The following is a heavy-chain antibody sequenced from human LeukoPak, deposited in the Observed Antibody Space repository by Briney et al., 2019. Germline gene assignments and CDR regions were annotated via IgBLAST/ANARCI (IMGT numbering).Heavy chain of an antibody. D-gene: IGHD1-1*01. V-gene: IGHV4-30-4*01. Sequence: SETLSLTCTVSGGSSRSGDYFWSWIRQPPGKGLEWIGHIHYSGNTYYNPSLKSRVSISVDTSKNQFSLKLSSVTAADTAVYYCARNPETASFDYWGQGTLVTVSS. CDR3: ARNPETASFDY. CDR2: IHYSGNT. CDR1: GGSSRSGDYF. J-gene: IGHJ4*02.